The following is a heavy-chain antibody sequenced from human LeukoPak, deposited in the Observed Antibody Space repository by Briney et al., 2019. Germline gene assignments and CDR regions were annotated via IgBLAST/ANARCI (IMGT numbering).Heavy chain of an antibody. J-gene: IGHJ6*03. D-gene: IGHD4-11*01. Sequence: SETLSLTCAVYGGSFSGYYWSWIRQPPGKGLEWIGEINHSGSTNYNPSLKSRVTISVDTSKNQFSLKLSSVTAADTAVYHCARTRLHLYYYYYYMDVWGKGTTVTVSS. CDR3: ARTRLHLYYYYYYMDV. V-gene: IGHV4-34*01. CDR1: GGSFSGYY. CDR2: INHSGST.